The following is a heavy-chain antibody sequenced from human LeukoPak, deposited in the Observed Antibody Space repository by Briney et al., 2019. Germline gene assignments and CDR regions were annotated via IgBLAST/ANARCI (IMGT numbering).Heavy chain of an antibody. CDR3: AKGFTGRDAFDI. Sequence: GGSLRLSCAASGFTFSSYGMHWVRQAPGKGLEWVAFIRYDGSNKYYADSVKGRFTISRDNSKNTLYLQMNSLRAEDTAVDYCAKGFTGRDAFDIWGQGTMVTVSS. V-gene: IGHV3-30*02. D-gene: IGHD1-14*01. CDR2: IRYDGSNK. CDR1: GFTFSSYG. J-gene: IGHJ3*02.